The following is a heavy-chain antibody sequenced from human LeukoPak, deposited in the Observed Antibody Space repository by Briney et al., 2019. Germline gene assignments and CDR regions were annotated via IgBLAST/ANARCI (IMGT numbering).Heavy chain of an antibody. D-gene: IGHD2-15*01. CDR2: ISGSGGST. J-gene: IGHJ4*02. Sequence: GGSLRLSCAASGFTFSSYAMSWVRQAPGKGLEWVSAISGSGGSTYYADSVKGRFTISRDNAKNSLYLQMNGLRAEDTAVYYCASSPVEVVAATGHFDYWGQGTLVTVSS. CDR1: GFTFSSYA. V-gene: IGHV3-23*01. CDR3: ASSPVEVVAATGHFDY.